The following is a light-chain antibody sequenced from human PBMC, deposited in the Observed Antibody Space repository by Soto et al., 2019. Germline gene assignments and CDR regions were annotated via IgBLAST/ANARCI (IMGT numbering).Light chain of an antibody. CDR1: SSDVGGYDF. Sequence: QSALTQPASVSGSPGQSITISCTGTSSDVGGYDFVSWYQHHPGKAPRLMIYDVSHRPSGVSDRFSASKSGNTASLTISGLLAEDEADYYCSSYTSRSTYVFGTGTKVTVL. CDR2: DVS. V-gene: IGLV2-14*03. CDR3: SSYTSRSTYV. J-gene: IGLJ1*01.